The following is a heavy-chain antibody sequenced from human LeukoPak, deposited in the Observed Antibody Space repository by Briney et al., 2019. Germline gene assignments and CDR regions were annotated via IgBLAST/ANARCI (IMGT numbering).Heavy chain of an antibody. CDR3: ARGGDSGWYQDSFDS. D-gene: IGHD6-19*01. Sequence: VASVKVSCKASGYTFTGYYMHWVRQAPGQGLEWMGWINPNSGGTNYAQKFQGRVTMTRDTSISTAYMELRRLRSDDTAVYYCARGGDSGWYQDSFDSWGQGTLVTVSS. J-gene: IGHJ5*01. V-gene: IGHV1-2*02. CDR2: INPNSGGT. CDR1: GYTFTGYY.